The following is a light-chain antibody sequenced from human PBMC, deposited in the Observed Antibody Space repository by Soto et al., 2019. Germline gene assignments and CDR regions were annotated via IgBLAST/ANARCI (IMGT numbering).Light chain of an antibody. J-gene: IGKJ1*01. V-gene: IGKV1-39*01. CDR3: QQSYSVPR. CDR2: AAS. Sequence: DIQMTQSPSSLSASVGDRVTITCRASRSISNYLNWYQQKSGKVPRLLIYAASSLQPGVPSRFSGTGTGTAFTLTITSLQREDSATYYCQQSYSVPRFGQGTRV. CDR1: RSISNY.